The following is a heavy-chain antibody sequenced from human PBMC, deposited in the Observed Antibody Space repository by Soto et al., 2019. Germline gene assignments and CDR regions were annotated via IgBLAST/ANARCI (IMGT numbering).Heavy chain of an antibody. CDR2: IYHSGST. D-gene: IGHD5-12*01. Sequence: SETLSLTYAVSGGSISSGGYSWSLIRQPPGKGLEWIGYIYHSGSTYYNPSLKSRVTISVDRSKNQFSLKLSSVTAADTAVYYCAAGGGLPRYYWGQGTLVTVSS. CDR1: GGSISSGGYS. CDR3: AAGGGLPRYY. V-gene: IGHV4-30-2*01. J-gene: IGHJ4*02.